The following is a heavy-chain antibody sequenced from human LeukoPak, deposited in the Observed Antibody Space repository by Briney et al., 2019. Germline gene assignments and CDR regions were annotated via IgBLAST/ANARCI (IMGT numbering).Heavy chain of an antibody. V-gene: IGHV3-23*01. CDR1: GFTFSSYV. CDR3: ATFSGSYSGFDY. CDR2: ISGSGGST. D-gene: IGHD1-26*01. Sequence: GGSLRLSCAASGFTFSSYVMNWVRQAPGRGLEWVLAISGSGGSTYYADSVKGWFTISRDNSKNTLYLQMNSLRAEDSAVYYCATFSGSYSGFDYWGQGTLVTVSS. J-gene: IGHJ4*02.